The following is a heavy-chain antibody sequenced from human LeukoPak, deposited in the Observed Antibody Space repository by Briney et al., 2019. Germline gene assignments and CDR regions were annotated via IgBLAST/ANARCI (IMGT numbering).Heavy chain of an antibody. J-gene: IGHJ4*02. CDR3: ARDVVGATSLDY. Sequence: PPETLSLTCAVYGGSFSGYYWSWIRQPPGKGLEWIGEINHSGSTSYNPSLKSRVTISVDTSKNQFSLKLSSVTAADTAVYYCARDVVGATSLDYWGQGTLVTVSS. CDR2: INHSGST. D-gene: IGHD1-26*01. CDR1: GGSFSGYY. V-gene: IGHV4-34*01.